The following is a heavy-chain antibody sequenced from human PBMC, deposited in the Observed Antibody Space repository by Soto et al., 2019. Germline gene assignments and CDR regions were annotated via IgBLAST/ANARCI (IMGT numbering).Heavy chain of an antibody. D-gene: IGHD4-17*01. CDR3: AKDYGDYPGYDGFDV. J-gene: IGHJ3*01. V-gene: IGHV3-23*01. CDR1: GFGFNYYA. CDR2: VSASGAKT. Sequence: QVFESGGGLVHPEGSLRLSCAASGFGFNYYAMTWVRQVAGKGLEWVSSVSASGAKTRYADSVKGQFTISRDNSKNTLHLQMNGLRAEDSATYSCAKDYGDYPGYDGFDVWGHGTMVTVSS.